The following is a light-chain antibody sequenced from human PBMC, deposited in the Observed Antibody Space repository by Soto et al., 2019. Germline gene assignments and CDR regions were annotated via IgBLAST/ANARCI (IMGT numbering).Light chain of an antibody. V-gene: IGKV1-5*01. CDR2: DAS. J-gene: IGKJ5*01. Sequence: DIQMTQSPSTLSASVGDRVSITCRASQSISSWLAWYQQKPGKPPKLLIYDASSLEGGVPSRFSGSGSETEFSLTITGLQPDDFATYFCQQYNTYATFGQGTRLEIK. CDR3: QQYNTYAT. CDR1: QSISSW.